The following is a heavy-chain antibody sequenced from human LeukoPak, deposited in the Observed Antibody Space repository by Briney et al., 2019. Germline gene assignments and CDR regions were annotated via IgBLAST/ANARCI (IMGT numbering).Heavy chain of an antibody. Sequence: SETLSLTCTVSGGSISSSSYYWGWIRQPPGKGLEWIGSIYYSGSTYYNPSLKSRVTISVDTSKNQFSLKLSSVTAADTAVYYCASGEASDTFDYWGQGTLVTVSS. CDR3: ASGEASDTFDY. D-gene: IGHD3-10*01. J-gene: IGHJ4*02. CDR1: GGSISSSSYY. V-gene: IGHV4-39*01. CDR2: IYYSGST.